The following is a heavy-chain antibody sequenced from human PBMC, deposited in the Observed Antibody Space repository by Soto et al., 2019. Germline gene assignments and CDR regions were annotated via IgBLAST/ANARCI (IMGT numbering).Heavy chain of an antibody. CDR2: ISSSSSTI. Sequence: EVQLVESGGGLVQPGGSLRLSCAASGFTFSSYSMNWVRQAPGKGLEWVSYISSSSSTIYYADSVKGRFTISRDNAKNSLYLQMNSLRAEDTAVYYCGRQTVNYYYYYMDVWGKGTTVTVSS. CDR1: GFTFSSYS. CDR3: GRQTVNYYYYYMDV. V-gene: IGHV3-48*01. D-gene: IGHD3-22*01. J-gene: IGHJ6*03.